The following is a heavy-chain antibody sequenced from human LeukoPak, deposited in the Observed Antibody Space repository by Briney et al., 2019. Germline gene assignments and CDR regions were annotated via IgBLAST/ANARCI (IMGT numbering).Heavy chain of an antibody. Sequence: GGSLRLSCAASGFTFSSYWIHWVRQAPGKGLVWVSRINTDGSSTSYADSVKGRFTISRDNAKNTLYLQMNSLRAEDTAVYYCARADDDYSNPAPEYWGQGTLVTVSS. J-gene: IGHJ4*02. CDR1: GFTFSSYW. CDR3: ARADDDYSNPAPEY. CDR2: INTDGSST. D-gene: IGHD4-11*01. V-gene: IGHV3-74*01.